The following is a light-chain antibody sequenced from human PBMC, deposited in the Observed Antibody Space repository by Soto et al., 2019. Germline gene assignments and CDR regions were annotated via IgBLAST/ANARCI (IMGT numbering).Light chain of an antibody. CDR1: SSDVGGYNY. J-gene: IGLJ3*02. CDR3: SSYAGSNNLGV. CDR2: EVS. V-gene: IGLV2-8*01. Sequence: QSALTQPPSASGSPGQSVTIYCTGTSSDVGGYNYVSWYQQYPGKAPKLMIFEVSKRPSGVPDRFSGSTSGNTASLTVSGLQAEDEADYYCSSYAGSNNLGVFGGGTKLTVL.